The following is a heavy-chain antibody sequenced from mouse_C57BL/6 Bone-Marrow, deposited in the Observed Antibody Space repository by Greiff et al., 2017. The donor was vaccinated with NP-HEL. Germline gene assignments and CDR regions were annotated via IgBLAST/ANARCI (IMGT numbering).Heavy chain of an antibody. D-gene: IGHD1-1*01. CDR1: GFTFSSYG. Sequence: EVKLVESGGDLVKPGGSLKLSCAASGFTFSSYGMSWARQTPDKRLEWVATISSGGSYTYYPDSVKGRFTISRDNAKNTLYLQMSSLKSEDTAMYYCARAPDYYGSSPWYFDVWGTGTTVTVSS. CDR3: ARAPDYYGSSPWYFDV. J-gene: IGHJ1*03. CDR2: ISSGGSYT. V-gene: IGHV5-6*02.